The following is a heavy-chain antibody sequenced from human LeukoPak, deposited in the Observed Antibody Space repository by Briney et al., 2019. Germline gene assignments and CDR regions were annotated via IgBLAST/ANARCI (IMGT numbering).Heavy chain of an antibody. V-gene: IGHV3-23*01. CDR1: GFTFSTYV. CDR2: VTTSGGTT. CDR3: AKDVKSGGHNWFDP. J-gene: IGHJ5*02. Sequence: GGSLRLSCAASGFTFSTYVMAWVRQPPGKGLEWVSGVTTSGGTTYYADSVKGRFTISRDNSKNTLYLQMNSLRAEDTAVYYCAKDVKSGGHNWFDPWGQGTLVTVSS. D-gene: IGHD3-10*01.